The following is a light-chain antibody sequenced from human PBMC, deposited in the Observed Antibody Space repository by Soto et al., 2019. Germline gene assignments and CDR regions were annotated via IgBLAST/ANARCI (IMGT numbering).Light chain of an antibody. Sequence: DIQMTQSPSSLSASVGDRVTITCRASQGIYNYLAWYQQKPGKAPKLLMYAASTLEAGVPSRFSGSGSGTDFTLTISSLQPEDVATYYCHKYHSALPTFGQGTRLEIK. CDR2: AAS. CDR1: QGIYNY. CDR3: HKYHSALPT. V-gene: IGKV1-27*01. J-gene: IGKJ5*01.